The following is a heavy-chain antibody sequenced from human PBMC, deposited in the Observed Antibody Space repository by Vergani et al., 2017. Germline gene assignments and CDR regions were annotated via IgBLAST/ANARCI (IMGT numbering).Heavy chain of an antibody. CDR1: GFTFDDYA. V-gene: IGHV3-9*01. Sequence: EVQLVESGGGLVQPGRSLRLSCAASGFTFDDYAMHWVRQAPGKGLEWVSGISWNSGSIGYADSVKGRFTISRDNAKNSLYLQMNSLRAEDTALYYCAKDIGSGSYSGLDDWGQGTRVTVAS. D-gene: IGHD1-26*01. J-gene: IGHJ4*02. CDR3: AKDIGSGSYSGLDD. CDR2: ISWNSGSI.